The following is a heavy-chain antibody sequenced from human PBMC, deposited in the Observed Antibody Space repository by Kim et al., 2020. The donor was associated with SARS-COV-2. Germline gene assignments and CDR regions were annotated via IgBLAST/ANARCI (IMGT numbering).Heavy chain of an antibody. CDR2: LHYSGST. V-gene: IGHV4-30-4*01. CDR1: GDSISSGAYY. Sequence: SETLSLTCQVSGDSISSGAYYWTWMRQPPGKALEWIGYLHYSGSTYYNPSLKSRVSMSLDSFSNQFSMKLRSVTAADTALYYCARHEKDWYFDLWGRGTL. J-gene: IGHJ2*01. CDR3: ARHEKDWYFDL.